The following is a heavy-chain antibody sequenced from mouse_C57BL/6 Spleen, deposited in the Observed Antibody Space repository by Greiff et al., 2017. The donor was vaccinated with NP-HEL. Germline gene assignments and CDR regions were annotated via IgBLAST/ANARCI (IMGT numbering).Heavy chain of an antibody. CDR2: IDPNSGGT. CDR1: GYTFTSYW. CDR3: ALHYYGTSYYFDY. J-gene: IGHJ2*01. D-gene: IGHD1-1*01. Sequence: VQLQQSGAELVKPGASVKLSCKASGYTFTSYWMHWVKQRPGRGLEWIGRIDPNSGGTKYNEKFKSKATLTVDKPSSTAYMQLSSLTSEDSAVYYCALHYYGTSYYFDYWGQGTTLTVSS. V-gene: IGHV1-72*01.